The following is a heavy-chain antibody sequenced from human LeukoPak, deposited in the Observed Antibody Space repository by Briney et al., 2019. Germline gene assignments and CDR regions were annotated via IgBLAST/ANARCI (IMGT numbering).Heavy chain of an antibody. CDR1: GGSISSYY. V-gene: IGHV4-59*12. D-gene: IGHD3-10*01. J-gene: IGHJ3*02. CDR3: ARDSRVVRGVITSRGAFDI. Sequence: SETLSLTCTVSGGSISSYYWSWIRQPPGKGLEWIGYIYYSGSTNYNPSLKSRVTMSVDTSKNQFSLKLSSVTAADTAVYYCARDSRVVRGVITSRGAFDIWGQGTMVTVSS. CDR2: IYYSGST.